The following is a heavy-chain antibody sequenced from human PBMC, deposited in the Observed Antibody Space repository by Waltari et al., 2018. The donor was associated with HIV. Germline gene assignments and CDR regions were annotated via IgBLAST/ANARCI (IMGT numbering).Heavy chain of an antibody. V-gene: IGHV4-59*01. Sequence: VQLQESGPGLVKPSETLSLTCIVSGVPITNYYWSWIRQSPGKGLEWIGYISESGNLKYNPSIESRVVISVVTSKNRLSLKVNSVTTADTAIYYCARGGGVLGSSLDTWGPGNLVIVSS. D-gene: IGHD5-12*01. CDR3: ARGGGVLGSSLDT. J-gene: IGHJ5*02. CDR2: ISESGNL. CDR1: GVPITNYY.